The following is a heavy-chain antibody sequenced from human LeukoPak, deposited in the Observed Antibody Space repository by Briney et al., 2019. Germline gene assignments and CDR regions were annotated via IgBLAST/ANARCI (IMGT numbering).Heavy chain of an antibody. CDR2: INWKGGST. D-gene: IGHD3-22*01. V-gene: IGHV3-20*04. CDR1: GFTFDDYG. J-gene: IGHJ3*02. Sequence: GGSLRLSCAASGFTFDDYGMSWVRQAPGKGLEWVSGINWKGGSTGYADSVKGRFTISRDNARNSLYLQMNSLRAEDTALYCCARGYDSSAEAFDIWGQGTMVTVSS. CDR3: ARGYDSSAEAFDI.